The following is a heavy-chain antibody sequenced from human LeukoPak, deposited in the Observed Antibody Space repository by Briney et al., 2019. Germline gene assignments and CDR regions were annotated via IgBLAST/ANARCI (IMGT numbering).Heavy chain of an antibody. CDR1: GYTFTSYD. J-gene: IGHJ4*02. CDR3: ARCSGSPISGSYYRYFDY. Sequence: ASVKVSCKASGYTFTSYDINWVRQATGQGLEWMGWMNPNSGDTGYAQKFQGRVTMTRNTSISTAYMELSSLRSEDTAVYYCARCSGSPISGSYYRYFDYWGQGTLVTVSS. D-gene: IGHD1-26*01. CDR2: MNPNSGDT. V-gene: IGHV1-8*01.